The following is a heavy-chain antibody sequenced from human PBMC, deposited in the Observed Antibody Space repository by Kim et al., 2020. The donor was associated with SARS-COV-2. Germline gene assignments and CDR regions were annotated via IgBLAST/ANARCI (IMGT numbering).Heavy chain of an antibody. V-gene: IGHV3-23*01. D-gene: IGHD2-2*01. Sequence: GGSLRLSCAASGFTFSSYAMSWVRQAPGKGLEWVSAISGSGGSTYYADSVKGRFTISRDNSKNTLYLQMNSLRAEDTAVYYCVKDVRDIVVVPAAFWGQGTLVTVSS. J-gene: IGHJ4*02. CDR1: GFTFSSYA. CDR3: VKDVRDIVVVPAAF. CDR2: ISGSGGST.